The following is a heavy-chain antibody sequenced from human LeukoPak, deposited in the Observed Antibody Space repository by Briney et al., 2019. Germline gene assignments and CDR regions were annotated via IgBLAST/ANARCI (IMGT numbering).Heavy chain of an antibody. Sequence: SETLSLTCAVYGGSFSGYYWSWIRQPPGKGLEWIGEINHSGSTNYNPSLKSRVIISVVTSKNQFSLKLSSVTAADTAVYYCASASSLGAFDIWGQGTMVTVSS. CDR1: GGSFSGYY. V-gene: IGHV4-34*01. CDR3: ASASSLGAFDI. J-gene: IGHJ3*02. CDR2: INHSGST. D-gene: IGHD6-13*01.